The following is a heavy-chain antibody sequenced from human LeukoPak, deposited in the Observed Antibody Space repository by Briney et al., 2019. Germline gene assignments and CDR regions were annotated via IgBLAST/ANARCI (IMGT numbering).Heavy chain of an antibody. CDR1: GFTFSSYS. CDR2: ISSSSSTI. CDR3: ARGDYDYVWGSYRPRAFDY. Sequence: GGSLRLSCAASGFTFSSYSMTWVRQAPGKGLEWVSYISSSSSTIYYADSVKGRFTISRDNAKNSLYLQMNSLRDEDTAVYYCARGDYDYVWGSYRPRAFDYWGQGTLVTVSS. V-gene: IGHV3-48*02. J-gene: IGHJ4*02. D-gene: IGHD3-16*02.